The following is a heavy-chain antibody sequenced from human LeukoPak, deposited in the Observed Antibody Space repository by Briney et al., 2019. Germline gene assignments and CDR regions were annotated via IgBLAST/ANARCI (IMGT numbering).Heavy chain of an antibody. CDR3: ARGVTAAGHFDY. J-gene: IGHJ4*02. CDR2: IYTSGST. V-gene: IGHV4-61*02. D-gene: IGHD6-13*01. CDR1: GGSISSSSYY. Sequence: PSETLSLTCTVSGGSISSSSYYWSWIRQPAGKGLEWIGRIYTSGSTTYNPSLKSRVTISVDTFKNQFSLILSSVTATDTALYYCARGVTAAGHFDYWGQGTLVTVSS.